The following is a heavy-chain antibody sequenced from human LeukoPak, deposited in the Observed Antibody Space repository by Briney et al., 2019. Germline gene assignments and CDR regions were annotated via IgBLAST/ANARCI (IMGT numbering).Heavy chain of an antibody. V-gene: IGHV1-18*01. CDR1: GYTFTSYG. D-gene: IGHD3-3*01. CDR2: ISAYNGNT. J-gene: IGHJ3*02. CDR3: ARGKITIFGVVIIGTEAFDI. Sequence: ASVKVSCKASGYTFTSYGISWVRQAPGQGLEWMGWISAYNGNTNYAQKFQGRVTITTDESTSTAYMELSSLRSEDTAVYYCARGKITIFGVVIIGTEAFDIWGQGTMVTVSS.